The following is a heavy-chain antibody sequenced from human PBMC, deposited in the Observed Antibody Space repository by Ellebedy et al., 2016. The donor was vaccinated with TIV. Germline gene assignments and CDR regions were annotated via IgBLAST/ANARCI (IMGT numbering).Heavy chain of an antibody. Sequence: GESLKISCAASGLTFSDYYMSWIRQAPGKGLEWVSYISSSSSYTNYADSVKGRFTISRDNAKNSLYLQMNSLRAEDTAVYYCARDLYLMVRGVTPGYYYCGMDVWGQGTTVTVSS. CDR3: ARDLYLMVRGVTPGYYYCGMDV. CDR1: GLTFSDYY. D-gene: IGHD3-10*01. V-gene: IGHV3-11*05. J-gene: IGHJ6*02. CDR2: ISSSSSYT.